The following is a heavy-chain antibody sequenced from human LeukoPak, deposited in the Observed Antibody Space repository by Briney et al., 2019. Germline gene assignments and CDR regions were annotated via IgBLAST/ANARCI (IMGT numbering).Heavy chain of an antibody. CDR2: GYHIGST. CDR1: GYSISSGYY. CDR3: AREVVVVTAPHYYYYGMDV. D-gene: IGHD2-21*02. V-gene: IGHV4-38-2*02. Sequence: PSETLSLTCTVSGYSISSGYYWGWIRQPPGKGLEWIGSGYHIGSTYFNPSLRSRVTILIDIFKNQFSLKMSSVTAADTAIYYCAREVVVVTAPHYYYYGMDVWGQGTTVTVSS. J-gene: IGHJ6*02.